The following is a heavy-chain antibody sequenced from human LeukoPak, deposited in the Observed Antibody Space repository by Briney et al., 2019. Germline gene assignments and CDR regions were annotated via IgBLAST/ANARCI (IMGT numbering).Heavy chain of an antibody. CDR3: AKYCTGGSCYFDH. J-gene: IGHJ4*02. Sequence: ASVKVSCKASGGTFSSYAISWVRQAPAQGLEWMGWISAYNGDTKYAQKFQGRVTMTTDTSTSTAYMELKSLRSDDTAVYYCAKYCTGGSCYFDHWGQGTLVTVSS. CDR2: ISAYNGDT. CDR1: GGTFSSYA. V-gene: IGHV1-18*01. D-gene: IGHD2-15*01.